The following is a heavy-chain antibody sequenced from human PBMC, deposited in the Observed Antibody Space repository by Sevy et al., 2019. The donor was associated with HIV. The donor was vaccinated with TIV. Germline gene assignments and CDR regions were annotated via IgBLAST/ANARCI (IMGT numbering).Heavy chain of an antibody. D-gene: IGHD2-8*01. V-gene: IGHV3-23*01. J-gene: IGHJ4*02. CDR3: AGEGCTKPHDY. CDR2: LSFGCNEI. Sequence: GGSLRLSCAASGFTFSKYSMSWVRQPPGKGLEWVSTLSFGCNEINYADSVKGRFTISRDNSKSSVYLQMNNLRPEDTAVYYCAGEGCTKPHDYWGQGTLVPVSS. CDR1: GFTFSKYS.